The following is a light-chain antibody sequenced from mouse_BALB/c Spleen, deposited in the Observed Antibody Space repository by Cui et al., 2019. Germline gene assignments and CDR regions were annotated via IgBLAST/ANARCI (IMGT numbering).Light chain of an antibody. J-gene: IGKJ2*01. CDR1: ENIYSN. CDR3: QHFWGTP. V-gene: IGKV12-46*01. CDR2: AAT. Sequence: DIQMTQSPASLSVSVGETVTITCRASENIYSNLAWYQQKQGKSPQLLVYAATNLADGVPSRFSGSGSGTQYSLKINSLQSEDFGSYYCQHFWGTPFGGGTKLEIK.